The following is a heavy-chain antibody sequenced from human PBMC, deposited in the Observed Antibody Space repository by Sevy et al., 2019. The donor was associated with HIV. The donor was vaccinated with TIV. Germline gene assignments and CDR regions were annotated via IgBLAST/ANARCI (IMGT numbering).Heavy chain of an antibody. Sequence: SETLSLTCTVSGGSISSYYWSWIRQPPGKGLEWIGYIYYSGSTNYNPTLKSRVTISVDTSKNQFSLKLSSVTAADTAVYYWARAGPAARHYYYYGMDVWGQGTTVTVSS. V-gene: IGHV4-59*01. D-gene: IGHD6-6*01. J-gene: IGHJ6*02. CDR2: IYYSGST. CDR3: ARAGPAARHYYYYGMDV. CDR1: GGSISSYY.